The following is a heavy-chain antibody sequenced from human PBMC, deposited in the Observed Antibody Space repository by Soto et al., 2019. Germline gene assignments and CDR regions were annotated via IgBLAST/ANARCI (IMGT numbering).Heavy chain of an antibody. Sequence: GSLKISCKGSGYSFTTYWIGWVRQIPGKGLEWMGIIYPGDSDTRYSPSFQGQVTISADKSISTAYLQWSSLQASDTAMYYCTRDLEIFGVVPITGMDVWGQGTTVTVSS. V-gene: IGHV5-51*01. CDR2: IYPGDSDT. CDR3: TRDLEIFGVVPITGMDV. D-gene: IGHD3-3*01. J-gene: IGHJ6*02. CDR1: GYSFTTYW.